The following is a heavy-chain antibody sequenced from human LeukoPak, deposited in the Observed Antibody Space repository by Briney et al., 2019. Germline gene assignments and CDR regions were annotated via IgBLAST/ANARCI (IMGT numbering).Heavy chain of an antibody. V-gene: IGHV2-70*11. CDR2: IDWDDDK. CDR1: GASMSSSSYY. Sequence: TLSLTCTVSGASMSSSSYYWGWIRQPPGKGLEWLARIDWDDDKYYNTSLKTRLTISKDTSKNQVVLIMTNVDPIDTATYYCARMDSTRGWFRVWGQGTLVTVSS. J-gene: IGHJ4*02. CDR3: ARMDSTRGWFRV. D-gene: IGHD6-19*01.